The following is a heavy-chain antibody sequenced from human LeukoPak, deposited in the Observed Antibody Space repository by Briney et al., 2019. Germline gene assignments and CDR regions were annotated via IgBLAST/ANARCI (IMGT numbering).Heavy chain of an antibody. D-gene: IGHD3-22*01. J-gene: IGHJ3*02. V-gene: IGHV3-21*01. CDR3: ASSSMIVVVTDAFDI. CDR2: ISSSSTYI. Sequence: GGSLRLSCAASGFTLSSYSMNWVRQAPGKGLEWVSSISSSSTYIYYADSLKGRFTISRDNAKNSLYLQMNSLRAEDTAVYYCASSSMIVVVTDAFDIWGQGTMVTVSS. CDR1: GFTLSSYS.